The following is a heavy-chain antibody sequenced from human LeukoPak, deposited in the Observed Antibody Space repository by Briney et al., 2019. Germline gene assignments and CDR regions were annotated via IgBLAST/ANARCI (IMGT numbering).Heavy chain of an antibody. D-gene: IGHD3-22*01. Sequence: ASVKVSCKASGYTFTGYYIHWVRQAPGQGLEWMGWINPNSGGTNYAQKFQGRVTMTRDTSISTAYMELSRLRSDDTAVYYCARFYDSSGYYDGAFDIWGQGTMVTVSS. V-gene: IGHV1-2*02. CDR1: GYTFTGYY. J-gene: IGHJ3*02. CDR2: INPNSGGT. CDR3: ARFYDSSGYYDGAFDI.